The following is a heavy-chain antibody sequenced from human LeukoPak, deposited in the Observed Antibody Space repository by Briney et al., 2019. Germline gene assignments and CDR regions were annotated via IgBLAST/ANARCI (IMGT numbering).Heavy chain of an antibody. CDR3: ARDPYYYGSGSPGIMDV. Sequence: PGGSLRLSCAASGFPFGQYAMSWVRQAPGKGLVWVSRINSDGSSTSYADSVKGRFTISRDNAKNTLYLQMNSLRAEDTAVYYCARDPYYYGSGSPGIMDVWGKGTTVTVSS. J-gene: IGHJ6*04. D-gene: IGHD3-10*01. CDR1: GFPFGQYA. V-gene: IGHV3-74*01. CDR2: INSDGSST.